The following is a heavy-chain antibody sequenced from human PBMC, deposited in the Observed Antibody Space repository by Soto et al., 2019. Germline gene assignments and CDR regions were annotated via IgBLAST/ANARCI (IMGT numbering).Heavy chain of an antibody. CDR1: GGTFSSYA. Sequence: KVSCKASGGTFSSYAISWVRQAPGQGLEWMGGIIPIFGTANYAQKFQGRVTITADESTSTAYMELSSLRSDDTAVFYCARDPLGGYDRVYYYYYYYTMDVWGQGTTVTVSS. V-gene: IGHV1-69*01. CDR2: IIPIFGTA. D-gene: IGHD5-12*01. CDR3: ARDPLGGYDRVYYYYYYYTMDV. J-gene: IGHJ6*02.